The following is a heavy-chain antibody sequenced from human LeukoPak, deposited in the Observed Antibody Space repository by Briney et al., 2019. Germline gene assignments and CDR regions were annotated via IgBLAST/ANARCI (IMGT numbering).Heavy chain of an antibody. J-gene: IGHJ6*04. CDR1: GYTFTSYD. Sequence: ASVKVSCKASGYTFTSYDINWVRQATGQGLEWMGWMNPNSGNTGYAQKFQGRVTMTRNTSLSKAYMELRSLRSEDTAVYYCARAEYGSGSYHRYYYYYGMDVWGKGTTVTVSS. D-gene: IGHD3-10*01. CDR3: ARAEYGSGSYHRYYYYYGMDV. CDR2: MNPNSGNT. V-gene: IGHV1-8*01.